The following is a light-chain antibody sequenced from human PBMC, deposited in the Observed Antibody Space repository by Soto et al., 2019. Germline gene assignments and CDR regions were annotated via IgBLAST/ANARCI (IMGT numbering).Light chain of an antibody. V-gene: IGLV1-51*01. J-gene: IGLJ3*02. Sequence: QSVLTQPPSVSAAPGQNVTISCSGSYSNIGNNDVSWYQQFPGTVPKLLIYDNYKRPSGIPDRFSGSKSGTSATLGISGLXXXXXXXXYCGTWDSSLRGVFGGGTKLTVX. CDR1: YSNIGNND. CDR2: DNY. CDR3: GTWDSSLRGV.